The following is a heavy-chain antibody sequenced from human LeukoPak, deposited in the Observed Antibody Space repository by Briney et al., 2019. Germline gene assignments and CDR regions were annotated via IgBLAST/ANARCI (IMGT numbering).Heavy chain of an antibody. CDR2: ISGDTSTK. V-gene: IGHV3-48*01. Sequence: SGGSLRLSCAASGFTFDTYSMNWVHQAPGKRLEWVSYISGDTSTKYYADSVEGRFTISRDVAKSSLYLQMNSLRAEDTAIYYCARTSTYGDYDYWGQGTLVTVSS. D-gene: IGHD4-17*01. CDR1: GFTFDTYS. CDR3: ARTSTYGDYDY. J-gene: IGHJ4*02.